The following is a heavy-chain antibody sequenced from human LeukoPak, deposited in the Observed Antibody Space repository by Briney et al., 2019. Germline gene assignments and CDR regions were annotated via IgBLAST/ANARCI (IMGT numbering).Heavy chain of an antibody. Sequence: GGSLRLSCAASGFTVSSNYMTWVRQAPGKGLEWVSGITSRSTTYYADSVKGRFTISRDNSKNMVWLQINSPTAEDTATYYCAKDGNWARFEDWGQGTLATVSS. CDR3: AKDGNWARFED. J-gene: IGHJ4*02. V-gene: IGHV3-53*01. D-gene: IGHD7-27*01. CDR1: GFTVSSNY. CDR2: ITSRSTT.